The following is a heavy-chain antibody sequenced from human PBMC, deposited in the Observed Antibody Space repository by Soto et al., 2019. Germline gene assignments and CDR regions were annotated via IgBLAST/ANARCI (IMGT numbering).Heavy chain of an antibody. Sequence: PSETLAVTRTVAGGSISSHYWSWIRQPPGKGLEWIGYIYYSGSTNYNPSLKSRVTISVDTSKNQFSLKLSSVTAADTAVYYCARDGSCILCLWY. D-gene: IGHD3-10*01. CDR3: ARDGSCILCLWY. CDR2: IYYSGST. V-gene: IGHV4-59*11. J-gene: IGHJ2*01. CDR1: GGSISSHY.